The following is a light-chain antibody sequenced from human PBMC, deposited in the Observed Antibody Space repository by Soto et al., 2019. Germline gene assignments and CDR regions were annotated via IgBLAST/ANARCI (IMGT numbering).Light chain of an antibody. CDR2: AAS. J-gene: IGKJ1*01. CDR1: QGIRND. V-gene: IGKV1-6*01. CDR3: LQDINYPWT. Sequence: GDRVTITCRASQGIRNDLGWYQQKPGKAPKLLIYAASSLQSGVPSRFSGSGSGTDFTLAISSLQPEDSATYYCLQDINYPWTFGQGTKVDIK.